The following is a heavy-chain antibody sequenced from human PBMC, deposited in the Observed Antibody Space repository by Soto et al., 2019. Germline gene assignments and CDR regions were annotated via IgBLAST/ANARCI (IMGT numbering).Heavy chain of an antibody. D-gene: IGHD6-6*01. J-gene: IGHJ4*02. CDR1: GYTLTELS. V-gene: IGHV1-24*01. CDR2: FDPEDGET. CDR3: ATRPSYSRSSAPDY. Sequence: ASVKVSCKIIGYTLTELSMHWVRQGPGKGLEWMGGFDPEDGETIYAQNFQGRVTMTEDTSTDTAYMELSSLRSEDTAMYYCATRPSYSRSSAPDYSGQGTLVTVSS.